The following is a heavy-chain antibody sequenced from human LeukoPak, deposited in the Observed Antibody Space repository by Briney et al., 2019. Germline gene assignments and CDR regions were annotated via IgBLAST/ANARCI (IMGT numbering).Heavy chain of an antibody. CDR2: IKQDGSEK. Sequence: PGGSLRLSCAASGFTFSSYWMSWVRQAPGKGLEWVANIKQDGSEKYYVDSVKGRFTISRDNAKNSLYLQMNSLRAEDTAVYYCARDLGIAVAENYFDYWGQGTLVTVSS. V-gene: IGHV3-7*01. D-gene: IGHD6-19*01. CDR1: GFTFSSYW. J-gene: IGHJ4*02. CDR3: ARDLGIAVAENYFDY.